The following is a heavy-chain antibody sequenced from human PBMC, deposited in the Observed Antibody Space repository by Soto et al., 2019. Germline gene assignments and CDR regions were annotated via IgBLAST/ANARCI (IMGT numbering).Heavy chain of an antibody. D-gene: IGHD3-10*01. CDR1: GYSLNELC. V-gene: IGHV1-24*01. CDR2: FDPEEGKM. J-gene: IGHJ1*01. Sequence: ASVKVSFKVSGYSLNELCMHWLRQPPGKGLEWIGGFDPEEGKMIYAQNFQGRVTMTEDTSTDTAYMELNSLTSEDTAIYYCATDLGVALAPLSILYFQQWGQGTVVTVSS. CDR3: ATDLGVALAPLSILYFQQ.